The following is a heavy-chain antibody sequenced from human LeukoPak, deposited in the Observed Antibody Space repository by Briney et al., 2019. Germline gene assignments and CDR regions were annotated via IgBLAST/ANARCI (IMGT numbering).Heavy chain of an antibody. D-gene: IGHD1-26*01. J-gene: IGHJ4*02. CDR1: GGSLSSGSYY. Sequence: PSETLSLTCTVSGGSLSSGSYYWGWIRQPPGKGLEWIGSAYYSGSTYYNPSLKSRVTISVDTSKNQFSLKLRSVTAADTAVYYCASPKRYTGSQHTFDYWGQGTLVTVSS. V-gene: IGHV4-39*01. CDR3: ASPKRYTGSQHTFDY. CDR2: AYYSGST.